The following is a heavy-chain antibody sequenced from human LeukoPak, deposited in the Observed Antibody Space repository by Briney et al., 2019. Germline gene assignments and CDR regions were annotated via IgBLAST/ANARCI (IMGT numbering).Heavy chain of an antibody. CDR3: VKDRGNHVTDY. D-gene: IGHD1-14*01. J-gene: IGHJ4*02. CDR2: ICYSGGT. CDR1: GGPISSNTCY. V-gene: IGHV4-39*07. Sequence: SETLSLTCTVSGGPISSNTCYWGWIRQPPGKGLEWIGSICYSGGTFYNPSLMSRVTLSVDTSKNQFSLKLSSVTAADTAVYYCVKDRGNHVTDYWGQGTLVTVSS.